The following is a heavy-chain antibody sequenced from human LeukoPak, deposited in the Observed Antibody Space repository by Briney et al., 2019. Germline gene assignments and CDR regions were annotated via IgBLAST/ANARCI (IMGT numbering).Heavy chain of an antibody. D-gene: IGHD4-11*01. Sequence: ASVKVSCKVYGYTLTELSMHWVRQAPGKGLEWMGGFDPEDGETIYAQKFQGRVTMTEDTSTDTAYMELSSLRSEDTAVYYCATDLPRLAYYYGMDVWGQGTTVTVSS. J-gene: IGHJ6*02. V-gene: IGHV1-24*01. CDR1: GYTLTELS. CDR3: ATDLPRLAYYYGMDV. CDR2: FDPEDGET.